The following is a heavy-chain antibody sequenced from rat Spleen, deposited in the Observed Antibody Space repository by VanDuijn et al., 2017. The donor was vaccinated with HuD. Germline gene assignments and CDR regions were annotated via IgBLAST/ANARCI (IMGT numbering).Heavy chain of an antibody. D-gene: IGHD1-11*01. J-gene: IGHJ2*01. V-gene: IGHV5-25*01. CDR1: GFTFSDYY. Sequence: EVQLVESGGDLVQPGRSLKVSCAASGFTFSDYYMAWVRQAPTKGLEWVAYIRTGGGDTYYRDSVRGRFTLSRDNAKSTLYLQMDSLRSEDTATYYCARHRDYGGIPFDYWGQGVMVTVSS. CDR3: ARHRDYGGIPFDY. CDR2: IRTGGGDT.